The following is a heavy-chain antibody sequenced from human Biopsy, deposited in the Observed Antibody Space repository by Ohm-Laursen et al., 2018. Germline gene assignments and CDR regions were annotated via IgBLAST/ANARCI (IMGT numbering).Heavy chain of an antibody. D-gene: IGHD4-23*01. J-gene: IGHJ5*02. V-gene: IGHV4-59*01. CDR1: GGSFTGYY. CDR2: ISCTGYT. CDR3: ARGSNDSGGLYLHR. Sequence: SETLSLTCTVSGGSFTGYYWSWIRQPPGKGLEWIGHISCTGYTSYNASLKSRVTISVDTSRNHFSLRLSSLTAADTAVYYCARGSNDSGGLYLHRWGQGTLLTVSS.